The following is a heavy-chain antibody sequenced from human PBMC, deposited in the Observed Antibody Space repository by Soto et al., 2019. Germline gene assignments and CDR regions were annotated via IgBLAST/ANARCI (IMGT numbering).Heavy chain of an antibody. CDR3: TRHDPSGHSDY. V-gene: IGHV3-73*02. CDR1: GFTFSDFT. CDR2: TRNRGHGYAT. Sequence: EVQLVESGGGLVQPGGSLKLSCAASGFTFSDFTIRWVRQASGKGLEWVGRTRNRGHGYATEYAASVKGRFTISRDNSKNTAYLQMNSLKTDDTAVYYCTRHDPSGHSDYWGQGTLVTVSS. J-gene: IGHJ4*02.